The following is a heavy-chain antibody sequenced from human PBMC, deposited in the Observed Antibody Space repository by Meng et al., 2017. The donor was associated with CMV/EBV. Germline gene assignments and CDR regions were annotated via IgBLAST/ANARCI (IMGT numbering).Heavy chain of an antibody. CDR3: ARHYDFWSGYYTGFDY. Sequence: SETLSLTCTVSGGSISSSSYYWGWIRQPPGKGLEWIGSIYYSGSTYYNPSLKSRVTISVDTSKNQFSLKLSSVTAADTAVYYCARHYDFWSGYYTGFDYWGQGTLVTVS. V-gene: IGHV4-39*01. CDR1: GGSISSSSYY. J-gene: IGHJ4*02. D-gene: IGHD3-3*01. CDR2: IYYSGST.